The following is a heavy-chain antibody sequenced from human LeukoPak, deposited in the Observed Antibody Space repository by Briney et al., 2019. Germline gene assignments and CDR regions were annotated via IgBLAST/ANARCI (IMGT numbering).Heavy chain of an antibody. Sequence: ASVKVSCTASGGTFSSYAIGWVRQAPGQGLEWTGGIIPIFGTANYAQKFQGRVTITADESTSTAYMELSSLRSEDTAVYYCARGYGSGSYYQPFDYWGQGTLVTVSS. CDR1: GGTFSSYA. CDR3: ARGYGSGSYYQPFDY. J-gene: IGHJ4*02. V-gene: IGHV1-69*13. CDR2: IIPIFGTA. D-gene: IGHD3-10*01.